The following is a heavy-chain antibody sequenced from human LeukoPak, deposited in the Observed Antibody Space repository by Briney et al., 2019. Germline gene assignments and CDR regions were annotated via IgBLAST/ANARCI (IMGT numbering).Heavy chain of an antibody. CDR1: GFTVSSNY. V-gene: IGHV3-53*01. CDR2: INSGGST. CDR3: VRELYYYGSGSDNFLYY. Sequence: GRSLRLSCAASGFTVSSNYMNWVRQAPGQGLEWVSVINSGGSTHYADSVKGRFTISRDNSKNTLYLQMNTLRAEDTAVYYCVRELYYYGSGSDNFLYYWGQETLVTVCS. J-gene: IGHJ4*02. D-gene: IGHD3-10*01.